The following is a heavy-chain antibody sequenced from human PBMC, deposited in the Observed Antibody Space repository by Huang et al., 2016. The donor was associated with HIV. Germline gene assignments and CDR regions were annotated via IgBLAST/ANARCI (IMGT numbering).Heavy chain of an antibody. CDR1: GYRFRSNW. CDR2: IYPGDSDT. V-gene: IGHV5-51*01. D-gene: IGHD3-10*01. J-gene: IGHJ6*02. CDR3: ARLIGSQSFYYGLDV. Sequence: EVQLVQSGAEVKKPGESLKISCKGSGYRFRSNWIGWVRQMPGKGLEWMGIIYPGDSDTSYSPSFQGKVTISADKSINTAYLQWSSLKASDTAMYYCARLIGSQSFYYGLDVWGQGTTVTVSS.